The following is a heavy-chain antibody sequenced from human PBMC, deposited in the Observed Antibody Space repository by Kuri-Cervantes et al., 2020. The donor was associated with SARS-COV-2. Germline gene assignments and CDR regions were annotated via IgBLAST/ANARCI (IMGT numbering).Heavy chain of an antibody. J-gene: IGHJ4*02. D-gene: IGHD3-3*01. CDR1: GYTLTELS. V-gene: IGHV1-24*01. Sequence: ASVKVSCKVSGYTLTELSMHWVRQAPGKGLEWMGGFDPEDGETIYAQKFQGRVTMTEDTSISTAYMELSRLRSDDTAVYYCARGNFPPYDFWSGYYTYYFDYWGQGTLVTVSS. CDR3: ARGNFPPYDFWSGYYTYYFDY. CDR2: FDPEDGET.